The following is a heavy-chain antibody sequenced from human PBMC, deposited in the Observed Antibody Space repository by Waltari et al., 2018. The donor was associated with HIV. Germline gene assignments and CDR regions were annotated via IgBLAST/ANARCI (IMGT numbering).Heavy chain of an antibody. CDR3: VTGGGSTGVGDN. Sequence: EVQLVESGGGLVQSGKSLRLSCAASGFIFSTSWMTWVRRAPGKGLEWVATINQDGGDKYYADSVRGRFTISRNNAKKSLYLQMSSLRAEDSAVYYCVTGGGSTGVGDNWGQGGLVTVSS. CDR1: GFIFSTSW. V-gene: IGHV3-7*01. CDR2: INQDGGDK. D-gene: IGHD3-16*01. J-gene: IGHJ4*02.